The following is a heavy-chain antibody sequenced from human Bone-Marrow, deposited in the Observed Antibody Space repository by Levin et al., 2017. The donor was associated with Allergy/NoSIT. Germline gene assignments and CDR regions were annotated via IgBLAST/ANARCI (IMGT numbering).Heavy chain of an antibody. CDR2: FDPEDGEK. D-gene: IGHD3-22*01. CDR3: AAERAYYYDTRRNFDD. V-gene: IGHV1-24*01. Sequence: GESLKISCKVSGYLFTALSMHWVRQTPGKGLEWMGGFDPEDGEKVYAQEFQGRVTMTEDTSTDTAYMELNSLRSDDTAVYYCAAERAYYYDTRRNFDDWGQGTLVTVSS. CDR1: GYLFTALS. J-gene: IGHJ4*02.